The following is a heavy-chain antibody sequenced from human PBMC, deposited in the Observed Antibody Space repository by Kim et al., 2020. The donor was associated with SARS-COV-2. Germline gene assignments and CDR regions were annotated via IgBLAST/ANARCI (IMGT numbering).Heavy chain of an antibody. D-gene: IGHD3-10*01. CDR3: ARVSRLRGRFYYGMDV. Sequence: SVKVSCKASGGTFSSYAISWVRQAPGQGLEWMGGIIPIFGTANYAQKFQGRVTITADESTSTAYMELSSLRSEDTAVYYCARVSRLRGRFYYGMDVWGQGTTVTVSS. CDR2: IIPIFGTA. J-gene: IGHJ6*02. V-gene: IGHV1-69*13. CDR1: GGTFSSYA.